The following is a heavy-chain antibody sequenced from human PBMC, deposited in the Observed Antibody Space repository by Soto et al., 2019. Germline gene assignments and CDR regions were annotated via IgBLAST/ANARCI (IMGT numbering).Heavy chain of an antibody. V-gene: IGHV3-48*03. Sequence: EAELVESGGGLVQPGGSLTLSCAASGFIFSDYEVDWVRQAPGRGPEWISYISDGGTTIYYAASVKGRFTISRDDAKKSLYLHMNNLGVDETAIYFCVKEYCTGGTCFDAFDLWGQGTVVTVSS. J-gene: IGHJ3*01. CDR1: GFIFSDYE. CDR2: ISDGGTTI. CDR3: VKEYCTGGTCFDAFDL. D-gene: IGHD2-8*02.